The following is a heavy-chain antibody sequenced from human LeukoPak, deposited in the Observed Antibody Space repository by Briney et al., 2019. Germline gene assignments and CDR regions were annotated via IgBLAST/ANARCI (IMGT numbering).Heavy chain of an antibody. CDR3: ARAHDYSDHGLYFDY. CDR1: GFTFSGHW. Sequence: GGSLRLSCVASGFTFSGHWMHWVRQAPGKGRVWVSRINSDGGTTTYADSVKGRFTIPRDNAKNTLYLQMNSLRAEDTAVYYCARAHDYSDHGLYFDYWGQATLVTVSA. V-gene: IGHV3-74*03. CDR2: INSDGGTT. J-gene: IGHJ4*02. D-gene: IGHD4-17*01.